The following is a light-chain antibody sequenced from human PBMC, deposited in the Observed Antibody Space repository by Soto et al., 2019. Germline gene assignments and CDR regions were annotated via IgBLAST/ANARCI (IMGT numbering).Light chain of an antibody. Sequence: EIVLTQSPGTLSLSPGERATLSCRASQSVISNYLAWYQQKPGQAPRLLIYGASSMATGIPDRFSGSGSGTGFTLTINRLEPEDFAVYYCQHYGSSQFTFGPGTKVDIK. V-gene: IGKV3-20*01. CDR1: QSVISNY. J-gene: IGKJ3*01. CDR3: QHYGSSQFT. CDR2: GAS.